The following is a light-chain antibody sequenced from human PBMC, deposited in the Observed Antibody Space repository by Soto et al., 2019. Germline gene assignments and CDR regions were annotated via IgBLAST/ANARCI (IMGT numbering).Light chain of an antibody. CDR2: EVS. V-gene: IGLV2-14*01. CDR3: SSYTSSSNLV. CDR1: SSDVGGYNY. Sequence: HSVLTQPASVSGSPGQSITISCTGTSSDVGGYNYVSWYQQHPGKAPKLMIYEVSNRPSGVSNRFSGSKSGNTASLTISGLQAEDEADYYCSSYTSSSNLVFGGGTKLTVL. J-gene: IGLJ2*01.